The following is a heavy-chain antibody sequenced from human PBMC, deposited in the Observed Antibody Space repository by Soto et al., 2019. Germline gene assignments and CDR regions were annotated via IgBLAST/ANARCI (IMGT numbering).Heavy chain of an antibody. D-gene: IGHD3-3*01. V-gene: IGHV4-39*01. CDR1: GASINSSRYY. CDR3: ARGCPLQFAVESYWFDP. CDR2: MYYSGST. J-gene: IGHJ5*02. Sequence: QLQVQESGPGLVKPSETLSLTCTVSGASINSSRYYWGWIRQPPGKGLEWIGTMYYSGSTYYNPSLKSRVTISVDTSRNQFSLKLSSLTAADTAMYYCARGCPLQFAVESYWFDPWGQGALVTVSS.